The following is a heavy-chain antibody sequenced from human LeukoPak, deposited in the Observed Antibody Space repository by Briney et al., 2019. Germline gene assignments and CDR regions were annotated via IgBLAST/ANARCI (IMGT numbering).Heavy chain of an antibody. CDR3: ARTVGEPGAEYFQH. V-gene: IGHV4-39*01. CDR1: GGSISTSRYY. CDR2: IFYSGST. D-gene: IGHD3-10*01. J-gene: IGHJ1*01. Sequence: SETLPLTCTVSGGSISTSRYYWGWIRQPPGKGLEWIGSIFYSGSTYYNPSLKSRVTISVDTSKKQFSLKLSSVTAADTAVYYCARTVGEPGAEYFQHWGQGTLVTVSS.